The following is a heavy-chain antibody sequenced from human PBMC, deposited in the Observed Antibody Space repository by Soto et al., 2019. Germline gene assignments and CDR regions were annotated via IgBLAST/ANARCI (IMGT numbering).Heavy chain of an antibody. CDR2: IYYSGST. D-gene: IGHD3-10*02. CDR3: ARAYVGIYYFDY. V-gene: IGHV4-31*03. Sequence: PSETLSVTCTVSGGYISSGGYYWSWISQHPGKGLEWIGYIYYSGSTYYNPSLKSRVTISVDTSKNQFSLKLSSVTAADTAVYYCARAYVGIYYFDYWGQGTLVTVSS. J-gene: IGHJ4*02. CDR1: GGYISSGGYY.